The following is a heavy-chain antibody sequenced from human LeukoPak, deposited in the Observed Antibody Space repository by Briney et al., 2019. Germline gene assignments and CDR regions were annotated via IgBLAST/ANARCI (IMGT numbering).Heavy chain of an antibody. CDR3: ATVLTIFGVVPERRGAFDI. CDR1: GYTLTELS. J-gene: IGHJ3*02. Sequence: ASVQVSCKVSGYTLTELSMHWVRQAPGKGLEWMGGFDPEGGETIYAQKFQGRVTMTEDTSTDTAYMELSSLRSEDTAVYYCATVLTIFGVVPERRGAFDIWGQGTMVTVSS. D-gene: IGHD3-3*01. CDR2: FDPEGGET. V-gene: IGHV1-24*01.